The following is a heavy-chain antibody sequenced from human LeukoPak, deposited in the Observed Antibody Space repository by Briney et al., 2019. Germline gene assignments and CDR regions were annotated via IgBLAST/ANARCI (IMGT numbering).Heavy chain of an antibody. CDR1: GGSISSGDYY. D-gene: IGHD3-22*01. Sequence: PSQTLSLTCTVSGGSISSGDYYWSWIRQPPGKGLEWIGYIYYSGSTYYNPSLKSRVTISVDTSKNQFSLKLSSVTAADTAVYYCARGPETYYYDSSGYGLDYWGQGTLVTVSS. CDR3: ARGPETYYYDSSGYGLDY. CDR2: IYYSGST. J-gene: IGHJ4*02. V-gene: IGHV4-30-4*01.